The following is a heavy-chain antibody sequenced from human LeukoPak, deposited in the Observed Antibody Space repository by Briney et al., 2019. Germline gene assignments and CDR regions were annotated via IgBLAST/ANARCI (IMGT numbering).Heavy chain of an antibody. CDR1: GFTFSSYA. J-gene: IGHJ4*02. CDR3: AKVPQGVWSGCVALYFDY. D-gene: IGHD3-3*01. CDR2: ISGSGGST. V-gene: IGHV3-23*01. Sequence: GGSLRLSCAASGFTFSSYAMSWVRQAPGKGLEWVSAISGSGGSTYYADSVKGRFTISRDNSKNTLYLQMNSLRAEDTAVYYCAKVPQGVWSGCVALYFDYWGQGTLVTVSS.